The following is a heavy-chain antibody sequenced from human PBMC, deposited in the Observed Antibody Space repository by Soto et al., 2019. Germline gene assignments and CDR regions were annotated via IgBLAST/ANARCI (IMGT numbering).Heavy chain of an antibody. CDR3: AREPRVADIDY. Sequence: EVQLVESGGGLVKPGGSLRLSCAASGFTFSSYSMNWVRQAPGKGLEWVSSISSSSSYIYYADSVKGRFIISRDNAKNSLYLQMNSLRAEDTAVYYCAREPRVADIDYWGQGTLVTVSS. CDR1: GFTFSSYS. D-gene: IGHD6-13*01. CDR2: ISSSSSYI. J-gene: IGHJ4*02. V-gene: IGHV3-21*01.